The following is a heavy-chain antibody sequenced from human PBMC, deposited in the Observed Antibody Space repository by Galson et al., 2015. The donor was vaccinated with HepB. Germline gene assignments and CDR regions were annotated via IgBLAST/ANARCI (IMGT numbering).Heavy chain of an antibody. D-gene: IGHD2-15*01. CDR1: GYTLTELS. V-gene: IGHV1-24*01. CDR3: ATDRVVVAAKDVYYYGMDV. Sequence: SVKVSCKVSGYTLTELSMHWVRQAPGKGLEWMGGFDPEDGETIYAQKFQGRVTMTEDTSTDTAYMELRSLRSDDTAVYYCATDRVVVAAKDVYYYGMDVWGQGTTVTVSS. CDR2: FDPEDGET. J-gene: IGHJ6*02.